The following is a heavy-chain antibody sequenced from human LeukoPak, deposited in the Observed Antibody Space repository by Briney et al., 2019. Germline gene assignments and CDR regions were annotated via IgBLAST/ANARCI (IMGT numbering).Heavy chain of an antibody. V-gene: IGHV4-59*08. CDR1: GGSIRWGH. D-gene: IGHD3-16*02. Sequence: SETLSLTRSLSGGSIRWGHLSGMRQPPGKGLEWVGCISYRGSTHYNPSLQSRFTISLDTSKNHPSLKLSSVTAADTAVYYCARVRGLGVITPYLDYWGQGTLVTVSS. J-gene: IGHJ4*02. CDR3: ARVRGLGVITPYLDY. CDR2: ISYRGST.